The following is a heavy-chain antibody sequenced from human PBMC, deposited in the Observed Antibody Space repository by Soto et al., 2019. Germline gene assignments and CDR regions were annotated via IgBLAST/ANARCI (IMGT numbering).Heavy chain of an antibody. CDR2: IYYTGST. D-gene: IGHD3-22*01. CDR1: GGSVNTAPYH. V-gene: IGHV4-61*01. CDR3: ARDHHSYYDTSGYYPYLDF. J-gene: IGHJ4*02. Sequence: SETLSLTCTVSGGSVNTAPYHWSWIRQSPRNGLEWIGNIYYTGSTNYNPSFESRVAISLDTSNNQFSLRLTSLTAADTAVYFCARDHHSYYDTSGYYPYLDFWGQGTLVTVSS.